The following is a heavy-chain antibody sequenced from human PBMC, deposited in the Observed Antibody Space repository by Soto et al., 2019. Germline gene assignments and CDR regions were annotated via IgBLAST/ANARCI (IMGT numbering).Heavy chain of an antibody. CDR1: GFTFSSYG. J-gene: IGHJ3*02. D-gene: IGHD4-17*01. Sequence: PGGSLRLSCAASGFTFSSYGMHWVRQAPGKGLEWVAVISYDGSNKYYADSVKGRFTISRDNSKNTLYLQMNSLRAEDTAVYYCAKDEYDYGDYNDAFDIWGQGTMVTVSS. CDR2: ISYDGSNK. V-gene: IGHV3-30*18. CDR3: AKDEYDYGDYNDAFDI.